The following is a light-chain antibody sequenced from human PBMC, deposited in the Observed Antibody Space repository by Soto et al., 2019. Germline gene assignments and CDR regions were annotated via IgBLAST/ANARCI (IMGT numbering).Light chain of an antibody. V-gene: IGKV1-33*01. J-gene: IGKJ3*01. Sequence: IQMTQSPSSLSASVGDRVTITCQASQDISNSLKWYQQKPGKAPKLLIYDASNLETEVPSRFSGSGSGTHFIFTISGRQPEDFRTYYCQNHHGLPQFRPGSKVDVK. CDR2: DAS. CDR3: QNHHGLPQ. CDR1: QDISNS.